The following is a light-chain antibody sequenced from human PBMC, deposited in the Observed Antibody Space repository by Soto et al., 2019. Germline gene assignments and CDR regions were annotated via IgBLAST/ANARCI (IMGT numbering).Light chain of an antibody. CDR2: GAS. CDR3: QRYYISPFP. CDR1: QSVSSTY. V-gene: IGKV3-20*01. Sequence: EIVLTQSPGTLSLSPGERATLSCRASQSVSSTYLAWYQQKPGQAPRLLIYGASSRATGIPDRFSGSGSGTDFTLTTSRLEPEDFAVYYCQRYYISPFPFGQGTKLEIK. J-gene: IGKJ2*01.